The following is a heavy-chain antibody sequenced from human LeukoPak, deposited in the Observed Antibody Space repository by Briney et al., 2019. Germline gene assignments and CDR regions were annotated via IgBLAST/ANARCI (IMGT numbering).Heavy chain of an antibody. CDR2: ISGSGGST. V-gene: IGHV3-23*01. Sequence: GGSLRLSCAASGFTFSSYAMSWVRQAPGKGLEWVSAISGSGGSTYYADSVKGRFTISRDNPKNTLYLQMNSLRAEDTAVYYCAKEGVVPAAYKGDAFDIWGQGTMVTVSS. CDR3: AKEGVVPAAYKGDAFDI. D-gene: IGHD2-2*01. J-gene: IGHJ3*02. CDR1: GFTFSSYA.